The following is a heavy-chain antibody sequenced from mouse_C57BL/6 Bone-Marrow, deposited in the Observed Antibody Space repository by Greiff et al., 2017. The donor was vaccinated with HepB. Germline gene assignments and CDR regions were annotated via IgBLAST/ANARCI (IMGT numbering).Heavy chain of an antibody. V-gene: IGHV1-69*01. Sequence: QVQLQQPGAELVMPGASVKLSCKASGYTFTSYWMHWVKQRPGKGLEWIGEIDPSDSYTNYNQKFKGKSTLTVDKSSRTAYMQLSSLTSEDSAVYYCARSLRHWYFDVWGTGTTVTVSS. CDR3: ARSLRHWYFDV. D-gene: IGHD1-2*01. CDR1: GYTFTSYW. J-gene: IGHJ1*03. CDR2: IDPSDSYT.